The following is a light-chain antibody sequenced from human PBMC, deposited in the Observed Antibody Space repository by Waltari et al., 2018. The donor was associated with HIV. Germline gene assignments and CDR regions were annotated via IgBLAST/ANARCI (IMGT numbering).Light chain of an antibody. V-gene: IGLV2-14*01. CDR2: DVS. J-gene: IGLJ2*01. Sequence: QSALTQPASVSGFPGQSFTIPCPRPSSDAGGYNYVSWYQQHPGKAPKRMIYDVSNRPSGVSNRFSGSKSGNTASLTISGLQAEDEADYYCSSYTSSSSVVFGGGTKLTVL. CDR3: SSYTSSSSVV. CDR1: SSDAGGYNY.